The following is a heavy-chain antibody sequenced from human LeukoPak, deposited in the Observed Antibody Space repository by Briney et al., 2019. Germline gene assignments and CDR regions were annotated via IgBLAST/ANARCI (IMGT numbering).Heavy chain of an antibody. V-gene: IGHV3-74*01. CDR1: GFTFSTYW. J-gene: IGHJ4*02. Sequence: GGSLRLSCAASGFTFSTYWMHWVRQVPGKGLVWVSRINNDGSGTFYADSVKGRFTISRDNAKNTLYLQMDSLRAEDTAVYYCARDQYYGSGTYYNSSKGYFDYWGQGTLVTVSS. CDR3: ARDQYYGSGTYYNSSKGYFDY. CDR2: INNDGSGT. D-gene: IGHD3-10*01.